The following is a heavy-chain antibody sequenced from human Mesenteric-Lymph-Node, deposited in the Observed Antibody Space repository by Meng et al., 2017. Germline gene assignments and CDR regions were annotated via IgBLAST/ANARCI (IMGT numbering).Heavy chain of an antibody. CDR2: IIPILGIA. J-gene: IGHJ4*02. V-gene: IGHV1-69*02. Sequence: QVQLVQSGAEVTKPGSSVKVSCQSSGCTCSSYTISWVRQAPGQGLEWMGRIIPILGIANYEQKFQGRVTITADKSTSTAYMELSSLRSEDTAVYYCASSIFGVVIISPLGYWGQGTLVTVSS. CDR3: ASSIFGVVIISPLGY. CDR1: GCTCSSYT. D-gene: IGHD3-3*01.